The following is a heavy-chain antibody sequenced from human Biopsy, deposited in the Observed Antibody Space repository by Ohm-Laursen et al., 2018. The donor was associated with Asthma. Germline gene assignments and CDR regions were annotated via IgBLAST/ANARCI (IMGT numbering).Heavy chain of an antibody. CDR3: ARDGADCSSTSCYGGDYYYYYGMDV. CDR1: GFTFRSYA. D-gene: IGHD2-2*01. Sequence: SLRLSCSASGFTFRSYAMHWVRQAPGKGLEWVAVGGSYYDGGLKYYADSVNGRFTVSRDNSKNTLYLQMNSLRAEDTAVYYCARDGADCSSTSCYGGDYYYYYGMDVWGQGTTVTVSS. CDR2: GGSYYDGGLK. V-gene: IGHV3-30-3*01. J-gene: IGHJ6*02.